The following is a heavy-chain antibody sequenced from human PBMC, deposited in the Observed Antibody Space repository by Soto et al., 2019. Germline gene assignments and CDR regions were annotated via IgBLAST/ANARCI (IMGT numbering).Heavy chain of an antibody. Sequence: EVQLVESGGGLVQPGRSLRLSCAASGFSFGDYAMHWVRQAPGKGLEWVAGISWNSGSTGYADSVKGRFTISRDNAKNSLSLQMNSLRAEDTAFYYWVKDNGLGVIPVFYYFGYWGQGTLVTVSS. V-gene: IGHV3-9*01. CDR1: GFSFGDYA. J-gene: IGHJ4*02. CDR3: VKDNGLGVIPVFYYFGY. CDR2: ISWNSGST. D-gene: IGHD3-16*02.